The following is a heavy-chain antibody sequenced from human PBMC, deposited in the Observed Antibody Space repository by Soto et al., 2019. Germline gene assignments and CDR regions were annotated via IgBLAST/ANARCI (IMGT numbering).Heavy chain of an antibody. CDR2: IHYSETT. Sequence: QVQLEESGPGLVKPSQTLSLTCTVSGGSISGEGYYWSWVRQYSGRGLEGIGYIHYSETTYYNPSLKIRVTISVDTSKTKFFLELSSVTAADTAVYYCARAWTAEAGWANWFDRWGQGTLVTVSS. CDR1: GGSISGEGYY. D-gene: IGHD6-13*01. J-gene: IGHJ5*02. V-gene: IGHV4-31*03. CDR3: ARAWTAEAGWANWFDR.